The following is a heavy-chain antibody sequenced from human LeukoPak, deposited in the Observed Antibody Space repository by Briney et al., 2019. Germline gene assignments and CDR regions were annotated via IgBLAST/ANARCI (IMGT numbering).Heavy chain of an antibody. CDR3: ATGVGVRVPFDL. J-gene: IGHJ2*01. V-gene: IGHV4-59*11. CDR2: IYYSGST. CDR1: GGSISRHY. Sequence: PSETLSLTCTVSGGSISRHYWSWIRQPPGKGLEWIGYIYYSGSTNYNPSLKSRVTISVDTSKNQFSLKLSSVTAADTAVYYCATGVGVRVPFDLWGRGTLVIVSS. D-gene: IGHD1-26*01.